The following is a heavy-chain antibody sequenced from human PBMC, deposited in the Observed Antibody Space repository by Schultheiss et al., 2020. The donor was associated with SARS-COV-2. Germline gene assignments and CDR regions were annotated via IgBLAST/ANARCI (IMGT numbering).Heavy chain of an antibody. V-gene: IGHV3-11*01. Sequence: GGSLRLSCAASGFTFSDYYMSWVRQAPGKGLEWVSYISSSGSTIYYADSVKGRFTISRDNSKNTLYLQMNSLRAEDTAVYYCARHSDTAMERDNLGIDPWGQGTLVTVSS. J-gene: IGHJ5*02. CDR1: GFTFSDYY. D-gene: IGHD5-18*01. CDR2: ISSSGSTI. CDR3: ARHSDTAMERDNLGIDP.